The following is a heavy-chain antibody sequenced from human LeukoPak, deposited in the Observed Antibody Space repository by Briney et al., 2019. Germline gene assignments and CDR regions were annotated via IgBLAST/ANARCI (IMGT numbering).Heavy chain of an antibody. V-gene: IGHV1-18*01. Sequence: ASVTVSYTASGYTFTSYGISWVRQAPGQGLEWMGWISAYNGNTNYAQKLQGRVTMTTDTSTSTAYMELSSLRSEDTAVYYCARDFWSGYYTWHYYYYGMDVWGQGTTVTVSS. CDR3: ARDFWSGYYTWHYYYYGMDV. CDR1: GYTFTSYG. CDR2: ISAYNGNT. J-gene: IGHJ6*02. D-gene: IGHD3-3*01.